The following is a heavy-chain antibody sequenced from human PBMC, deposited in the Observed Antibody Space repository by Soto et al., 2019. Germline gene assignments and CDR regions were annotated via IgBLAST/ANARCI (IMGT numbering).Heavy chain of an antibody. CDR3: ARGLLESRIAARPRYYYYYMDV. CDR1: GGSFSGYY. J-gene: IGHJ6*03. V-gene: IGHV4-34*01. CDR2: INHSGST. D-gene: IGHD6-6*01. Sequence: SETLSLTCAVYGGSFSGYYWIWIRQPPGKGLEWIGEINHSGSTNYNPSLKSRVTISVDTSKNQFSLRVRSVTAADTAVYYCARGLLESRIAARPRYYYYYMDVWGKGTTVTVSS.